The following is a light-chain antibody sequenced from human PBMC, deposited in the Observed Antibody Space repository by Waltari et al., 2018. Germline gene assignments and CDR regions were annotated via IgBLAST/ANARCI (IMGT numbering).Light chain of an antibody. CDR2: NDT. V-gene: IGLV3-25*03. Sequence: SYELTQPPSVSVSPGQTARIPCSGDLLPKQYAYWYQQKPGQAPVLIISNDTKRASGIPERFSGSTSGTTVTLTISGAQADDEADYYCQSAHSGSTHLLFGGGTKLTVL. J-gene: IGLJ2*01. CDR1: LLPKQY. CDR3: QSAHSGSTHLL.